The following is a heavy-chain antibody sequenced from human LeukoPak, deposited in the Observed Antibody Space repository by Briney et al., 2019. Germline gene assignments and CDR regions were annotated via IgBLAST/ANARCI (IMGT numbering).Heavy chain of an antibody. CDR3: ARQEYCSGGSCYTWFDP. CDR1: GYSINNYW. J-gene: IGHJ5*02. V-gene: IGHV5-51*01. Sequence: GESLKISCKGSGYSINNYWIGWVRPMPGKGLEWMGIIYPADSDIRYSPSFQGQVTISADKSISTAYLQWSSLKASDTAMYYCARQEYCSGGSCYTWFDPWGQGTLVTVSS. D-gene: IGHD2-15*01. CDR2: IYPADSDI.